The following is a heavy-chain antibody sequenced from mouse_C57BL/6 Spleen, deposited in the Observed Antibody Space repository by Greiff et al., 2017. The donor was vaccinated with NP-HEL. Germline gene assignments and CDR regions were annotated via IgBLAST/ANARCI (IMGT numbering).Heavy chain of an antibody. CDR1: GYAFSSSW. D-gene: IGHD2-5*01. CDR3: ATYYSNFYAMDY. J-gene: IGHJ4*01. V-gene: IGHV1-82*01. Sequence: VKLMESGPELVKPGASVKISCKASGYAFSSSWMNWVKQRPGKGLEWIGRIYPGDGDTNYNGKFKGKATLTADKSSSTAYMQLSSLTSEDSAVYFCATYYSNFYAMDYWGQGTSVTVSS. CDR2: IYPGDGDT.